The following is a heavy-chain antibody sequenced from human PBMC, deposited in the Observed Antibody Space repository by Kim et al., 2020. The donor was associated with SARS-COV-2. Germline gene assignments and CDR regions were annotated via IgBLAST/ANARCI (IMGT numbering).Heavy chain of an antibody. CDR3: ARSARPGYSYGYENLDY. J-gene: IGHJ4*02. V-gene: IGHV3-30*04. D-gene: IGHD5-18*01. CDR1: GFTFSSYA. CDR2: ISYDGSNK. Sequence: GGSLRLSCAASGFTFSSYAMHWVRQAPGKGLEWVAVISYDGSNKYYADSVKGRFTISRDNSKNTLYLQMNSLRAEDTAVYYCARSARPGYSYGYENLDYWGQGTLVTVSS.